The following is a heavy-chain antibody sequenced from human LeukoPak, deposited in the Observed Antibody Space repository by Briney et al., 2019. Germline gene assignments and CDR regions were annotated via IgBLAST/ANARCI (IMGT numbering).Heavy chain of an antibody. D-gene: IGHD3-3*01. J-gene: IGHJ4*02. Sequence: ASAKVSCKASGYTFTGYYMHWVRQAPGQGLEWMGWINPNSGGTNYAQKFQGRVTMTRDTSISTAYMELSRLRSDDTAVYYCARDRDFWSGYYRLHYFDYWGQGTLVTVSS. V-gene: IGHV1-2*02. CDR2: INPNSGGT. CDR1: GYTFTGYY. CDR3: ARDRDFWSGYYRLHYFDY.